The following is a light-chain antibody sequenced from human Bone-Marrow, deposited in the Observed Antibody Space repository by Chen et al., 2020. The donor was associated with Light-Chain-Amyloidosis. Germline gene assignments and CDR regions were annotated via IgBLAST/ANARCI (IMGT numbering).Light chain of an antibody. CDR1: NIGSIS. CDR3: QVWDRSSDRPV. V-gene: IGLV3-21*02. CDR2: DDS. J-gene: IGLJ3*02. Sequence: SDVLTQPSSLSLSPGQTATIARGGNNIGSISVHWYQQTPGQAPLLVVYDDSDRPSGIPERLSGSNSGNTATLTISRVEAGDEADYYCQVWDRSSDRPVFGGGTKLTVL.